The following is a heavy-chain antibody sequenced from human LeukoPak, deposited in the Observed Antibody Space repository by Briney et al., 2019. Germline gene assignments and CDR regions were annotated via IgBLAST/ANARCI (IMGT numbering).Heavy chain of an antibody. D-gene: IGHD6-19*01. CDR3: AKSGGGWCID. CDR1: GFTFSSYG. J-gene: IGHJ4*02. V-gene: IGHV3-23*01. Sequence: GGSLRLSCAASGFTFSSYGMNWVRQAPGKGLEWVSGISGSGGSTFYADSVKGRFTISRDNSRNTLYLQMNSLRAEDTAVYYCAKSGGGWCIDWGLGTLVTVPS. CDR2: ISGSGGST.